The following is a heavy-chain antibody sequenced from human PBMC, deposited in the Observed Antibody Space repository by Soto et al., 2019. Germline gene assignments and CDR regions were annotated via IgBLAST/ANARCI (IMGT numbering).Heavy chain of an antibody. V-gene: IGHV3-13*01. CDR2: MGGAGAR. Sequence: GGSLRLSCAAFGFTYNSYDMHWVRQVTGKSPEWVASMGGAGAREYAGSVKGRFIISRDNAKNSLFLQMHSLRAGDTAVYYCTRAAFGDGMDLWGQGTPVTVSS. J-gene: IGHJ6*02. CDR1: GFTYNSYD. D-gene: IGHD3-10*01. CDR3: TRAAFGDGMDL.